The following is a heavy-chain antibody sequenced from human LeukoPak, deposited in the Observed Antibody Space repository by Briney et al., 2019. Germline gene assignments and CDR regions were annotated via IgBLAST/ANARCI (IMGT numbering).Heavy chain of an antibody. D-gene: IGHD3-22*01. CDR2: ISGSGGST. CDR1: GLTFSSYA. Sequence: GGSLRLSCAASGLTFSSYAMSWVRQAPGKGLEWVSAISGSGGSTYYADSVKGRFTISRDNSKNTLYLQMNSLRAEDTAVYYCAKEVEYYYDSSGYDYWGQGTLVTVSS. CDR3: AKEVEYYYDSSGYDY. V-gene: IGHV3-23*01. J-gene: IGHJ4*02.